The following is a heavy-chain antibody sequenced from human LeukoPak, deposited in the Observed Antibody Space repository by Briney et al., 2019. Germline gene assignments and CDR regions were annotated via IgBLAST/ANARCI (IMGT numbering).Heavy chain of an antibody. V-gene: IGHV3-23*01. J-gene: IGHJ3*02. CDR2: ILDSGAET. Sequence: GGSLRLSCAASGFTFSSFPMTWVRQAPGKGLGWVSAILDSGAETYYADSVKGRFTISRDNSKNMVHLQMNSLRVEDTAVYYCAKRLFSSGWSAFDIWGQGTMVTVSS. CDR3: AKRLFSSGWSAFDI. D-gene: IGHD6-19*01. CDR1: GFTFSSFP.